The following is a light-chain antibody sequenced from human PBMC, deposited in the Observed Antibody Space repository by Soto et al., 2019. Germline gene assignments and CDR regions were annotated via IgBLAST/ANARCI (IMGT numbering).Light chain of an antibody. CDR2: GAS. V-gene: IGKV3-15*01. CDR3: QQYNNWPLLT. J-gene: IGKJ4*01. Sequence: EIVMTQSPATLSGSPGERVTLSCRASQSVSTNVAWYQQKPGQAPRLLLYGASTRATGPPARFSGSGSGTEFTLTISSLQSEDFAVYYCQQYNNWPLLTFGGGTKVDIK. CDR1: QSVSTN.